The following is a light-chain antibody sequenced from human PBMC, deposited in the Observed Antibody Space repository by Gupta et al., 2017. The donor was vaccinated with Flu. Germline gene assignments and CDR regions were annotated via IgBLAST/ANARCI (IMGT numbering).Light chain of an antibody. CDR1: SLSSYF. CDR2: GEN. Sequence: SSELTQRPAVSVSLVQTVRITSQGDSLSSYFASWYQQRPGQAPILFLDGENNRPSGIPARFSCSTPGNIASLTITGAQAEDEADYYCKSRDNNGDVVFGGGTKLTVL. CDR3: KSRDNNGDVV. V-gene: IGLV3-19*01. J-gene: IGLJ2*01.